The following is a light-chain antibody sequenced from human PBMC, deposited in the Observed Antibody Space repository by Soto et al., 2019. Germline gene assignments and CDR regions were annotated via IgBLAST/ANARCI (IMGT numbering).Light chain of an antibody. J-gene: IGLJ7*01. CDR1: SSDVGGYNY. CDR3: SSYTSSSTLGV. V-gene: IGLV2-14*01. CDR2: DVS. Sequence: QSALTQPASVSGSPGQSITISCTGTSSDVGGYNYVSWYQQHPGKAPKLMIYDVSHRPSGVSNRFSGSKSGNTASLTISGLQAEDEADYYCSSYTSSSTLGVFGAGTQLTVL.